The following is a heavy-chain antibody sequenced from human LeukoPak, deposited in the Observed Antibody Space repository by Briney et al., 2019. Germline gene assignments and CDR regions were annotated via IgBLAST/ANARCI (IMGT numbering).Heavy chain of an antibody. CDR2: IGVGSKTI. D-gene: IGHD6-19*01. CDR1: GFTFSAYK. J-gene: IGHJ4*02. Sequence: GGSLRLSCAASGFTFSAYKMNWVRQAPGKGLEWVSYIGVGSKTIYYADSVKGRFTISRDNARDSLFLQMNSLRVEDTAVYYCTRDRRIGVAGIGYWGQGTRVIVSS. V-gene: IGHV3-48*04. CDR3: TRDRRIGVAGIGY.